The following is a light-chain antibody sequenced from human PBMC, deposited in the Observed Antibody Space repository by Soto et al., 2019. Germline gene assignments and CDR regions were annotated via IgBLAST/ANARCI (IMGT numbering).Light chain of an antibody. CDR1: QSVSSNS. V-gene: IGKV3-20*01. CDR2: GAS. Sequence: EIVLTQSPGILSLSPGDTATLSCRASQSVSSNSLAWYQQKPGQAPGLLLYGASSRATGIRDRFSGSGSGTDFTLTISRLEPEDFAVYYCQQYSSSPWTFGQGTKVAI. CDR3: QQYSSSPWT. J-gene: IGKJ1*01.